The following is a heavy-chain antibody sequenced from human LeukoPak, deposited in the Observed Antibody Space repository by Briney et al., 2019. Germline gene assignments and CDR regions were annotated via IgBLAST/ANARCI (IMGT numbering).Heavy chain of an antibody. V-gene: IGHV4-4*07. Sequence: PSETLSLTCTVSGGSISSYYWSWIRQPAGKGLEWIGRIYTSGSTNYNPSLKSRVTMSVDTSKNQFSLKLSSVTAADTAVYYCASGYSDKKEDAFDIWGQGTMVTVSP. CDR2: IYTSGST. J-gene: IGHJ3*02. CDR3: ASGYSDKKEDAFDI. CDR1: GGSISSYY. D-gene: IGHD5-12*01.